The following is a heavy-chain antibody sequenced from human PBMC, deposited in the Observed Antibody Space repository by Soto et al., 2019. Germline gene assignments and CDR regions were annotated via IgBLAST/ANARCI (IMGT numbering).Heavy chain of an antibody. J-gene: IGHJ6*03. V-gene: IGHV1-69*02. Sequence: QVQLVQSGAELKKPGSSVKVSCEASGGSFISYSFTWVRQAPGQGLEWMGRIIPIQGKANYALTFQDRVTITADRSTRTAYMELRSLRPEDTAVYYCAKSLLFVDHAYMDVWGKGTTVTVSS. CDR3: AKSLLFVDHAYMDV. CDR2: IIPIQGKA. CDR1: GGSFISYS. D-gene: IGHD2-21*01.